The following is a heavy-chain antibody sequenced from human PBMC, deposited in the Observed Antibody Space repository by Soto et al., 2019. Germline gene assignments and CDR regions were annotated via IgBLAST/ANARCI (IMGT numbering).Heavy chain of an antibody. J-gene: IGHJ5*02. CDR3: ARAGGVRAPFDP. D-gene: IGHD3-10*01. CDR1: GGPMTSYF. CDR2: IYSSGGT. V-gene: IGHV4-4*07. Sequence: ETLSLTCTVSGGPMTSYFWHWLRQPAGKGLEWIGRIYSSGGTIYNASLESRLTLSLDVSTNQFSLSLSSVTAADTAMYYCARAGGVRAPFDPWDQGIMVTVSS.